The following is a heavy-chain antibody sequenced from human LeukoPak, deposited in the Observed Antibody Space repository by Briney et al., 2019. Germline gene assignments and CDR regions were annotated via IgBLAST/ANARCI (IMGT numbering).Heavy chain of an antibody. Sequence: ASVKVSCKASGCTFSSYAISWVRQAPGQGLEWMGGIIPIFGTANYAQKFQGRVTITADESASTAYMELSSLRSEDTAVYYCAIYSSSHNNYYYYYMDVWGKGTTVTVSS. CDR1: GCTFSSYA. J-gene: IGHJ6*03. D-gene: IGHD6-6*01. CDR3: AIYSSSHNNYYYYYMDV. CDR2: IIPIFGTA. V-gene: IGHV1-69*13.